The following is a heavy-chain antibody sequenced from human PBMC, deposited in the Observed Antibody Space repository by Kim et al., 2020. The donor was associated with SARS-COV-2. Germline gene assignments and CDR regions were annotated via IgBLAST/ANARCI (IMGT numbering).Heavy chain of an antibody. Sequence: APKFQGRVTMTRDTSTSTVYMELSSLRSEDTAVYYCARAYSSGWYFPFDYWGQGTLVTVSS. J-gene: IGHJ4*02. CDR3: ARAYSSGWYFPFDY. D-gene: IGHD6-19*01. V-gene: IGHV1-46*01.